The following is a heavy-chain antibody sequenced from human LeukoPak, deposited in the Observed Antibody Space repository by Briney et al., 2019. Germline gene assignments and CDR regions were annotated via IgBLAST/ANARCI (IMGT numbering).Heavy chain of an antibody. CDR1: GFTFSIYA. J-gene: IGHJ4*02. CDR3: ARELGGMFDY. V-gene: IGHV3-23*01. D-gene: IGHD1-7*01. CDR2: ISGSGG. Sequence: GGSLRLSCAASGFTFSIYALNWVRQAPGKGLEWVSGISGSGGSHADPVKGRFTISRDNSKNTLYLQMNSLRAEDTAVYYCARELGGMFDYWGQGSVVIVSS.